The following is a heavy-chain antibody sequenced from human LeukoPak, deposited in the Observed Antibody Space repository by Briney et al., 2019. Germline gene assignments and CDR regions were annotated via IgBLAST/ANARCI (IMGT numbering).Heavy chain of an antibody. CDR2: ISGSGGST. D-gene: IGHD3-10*01. Sequence: GGSLRLSCAASGFTFSSYAMSWVRQAPGKGLEWVSAISGSGGSTYYADSVKGRFTISRDNSKNTLYLQMNSLRAEDTAVYYCARSMRFGELFIDYWGQGTLVTVSS. CDR1: GFTFSSYA. CDR3: ARSMRFGELFIDY. V-gene: IGHV3-23*01. J-gene: IGHJ4*02.